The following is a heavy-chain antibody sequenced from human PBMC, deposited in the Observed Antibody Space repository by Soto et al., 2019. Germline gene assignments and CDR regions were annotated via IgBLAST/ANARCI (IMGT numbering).Heavy chain of an antibody. D-gene: IGHD6-13*01. CDR3: ARXXLXXXXXXXVXXWXGFGGMDV. CDR1: GFTFDDYG. V-gene: IGHV3-20*04. CDR2: INWNGGST. J-gene: IGHJ6*02. Sequence: EVQLVESGGGVVRPGGSLRLSCAASGFTFDDYGMSWVRQAPGKGLEWVSGINWNGGSTGYADSVKGRFTISRDNAKNSLYLQMNSXXAXXXALXXXARXXLXXXXXXXVXXWXGFGGMDVWGQGTTVTVSS.